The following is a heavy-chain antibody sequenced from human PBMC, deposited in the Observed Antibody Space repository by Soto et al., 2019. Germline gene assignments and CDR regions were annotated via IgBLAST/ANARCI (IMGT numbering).Heavy chain of an antibody. V-gene: IGHV3-72*01. Sequence: EVQLVESGGGLVQPGGSLRLSCVVSGFTLSDHYIYWVRQAPGKGLEWVGRTKNKAQRYTTAYAASVKGRFNISRDDSCNSVYLQMIIMKTEVSAVNYCVRWDRGHPANCGKVALVTISS. D-gene: IGHD1-26*01. CDR1: GFTLSDHY. J-gene: IGHJ4*02. CDR2: TKNKAQRYTT. CDR3: VRWDRGHPAN.